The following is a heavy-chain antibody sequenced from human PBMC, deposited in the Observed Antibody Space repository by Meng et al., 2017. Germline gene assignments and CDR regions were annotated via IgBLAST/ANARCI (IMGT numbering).Heavy chain of an antibody. CDR1: GGSFSGYY. V-gene: IGHV4-34*02. D-gene: IGHD3-10*01. Sequence: QVQLAQWGAGLLKPSEPHSLTCAVYGGSFSGYYWSWIRQPPGKGLEWIGEINHSGSTNYNPSLKSRVTISVDTSKNQFSLKLSSVTAADTAVYYCARARLLWFGGAVWFDPWGQGTLVTVSS. J-gene: IGHJ5*02. CDR2: INHSGST. CDR3: ARARLLWFGGAVWFDP.